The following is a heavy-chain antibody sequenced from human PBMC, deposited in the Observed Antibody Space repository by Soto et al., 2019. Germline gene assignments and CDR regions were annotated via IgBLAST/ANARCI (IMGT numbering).Heavy chain of an antibody. V-gene: IGHV3-23*01. CDR3: AKDVQRWSVAEYLQH. J-gene: IGHJ1*01. CDR2: ISGSGGST. Sequence: GSLRLSCAASGFTFSSYAMSWVRQAPGKGLEWVSAISGSGGSTYYADSVKGRFTISRDNSKNTLYLQMNSLRAEDTAVYYCAKDVQRWSVAEYLQHWGQGTLVTVSS. D-gene: IGHD2-15*01. CDR1: GFTFSSYA.